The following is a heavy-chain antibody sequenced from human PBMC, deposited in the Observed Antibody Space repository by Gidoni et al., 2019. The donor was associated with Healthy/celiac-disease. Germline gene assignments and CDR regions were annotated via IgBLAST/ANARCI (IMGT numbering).Heavy chain of an antibody. Sequence: EVQLLESGGGLVQPGASLRLSFAASGFTFSSYAMRWVRQAPGKGLEWVAAISGSGGSTYYADSVKGRFTISRDNSKNTLYLQMNSLRAEDTAVYYWAKAREQWLVFDYWGQGTLVTVSS. CDR3: AKAREQWLVFDY. CDR1: GFTFSSYA. V-gene: IGHV3-23*01. CDR2: ISGSGGST. D-gene: IGHD6-19*01. J-gene: IGHJ4*02.